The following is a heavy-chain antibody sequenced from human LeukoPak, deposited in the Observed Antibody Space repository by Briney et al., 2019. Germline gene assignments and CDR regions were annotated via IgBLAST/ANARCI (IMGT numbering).Heavy chain of an antibody. D-gene: IGHD6-13*01. J-gene: IGHJ4*02. CDR2: IIPIFGTA. CDR1: GDTFSKYA. CDR3: ATGAQRGYSSTWPLLVDY. Sequence: GASVKVSCKASGDTFSKYAISWVRQAPGKGLEWMGGIIPIFGTANYAQKFQGRVTITADQSTSTVYMELSSLRSEDTAVYYCATGAQRGYSSTWPLLVDYWGQGTLVTVSS. V-gene: IGHV1-69*13.